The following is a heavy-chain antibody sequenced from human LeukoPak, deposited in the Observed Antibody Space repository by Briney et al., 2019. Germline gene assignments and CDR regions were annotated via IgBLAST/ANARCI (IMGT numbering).Heavy chain of an antibody. J-gene: IGHJ4*02. Sequence: PSETLSLTCAVSGGSISSTNWWSWVRQPPGKGLEWIGSIYYSGSTYYNPSLKSRVTISVDTSKNQFSLKLSSVTAADTAVYYCARDQGYSYFFDYWGQGTLVTVSS. D-gene: IGHD5-18*01. CDR2: IYYSGST. CDR1: GGSISSTNW. CDR3: ARDQGYSYFFDY. V-gene: IGHV4-4*02.